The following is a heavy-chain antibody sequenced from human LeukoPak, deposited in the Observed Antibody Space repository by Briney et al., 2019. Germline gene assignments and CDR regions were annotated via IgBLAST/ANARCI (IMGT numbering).Heavy chain of an antibody. CDR1: GFTFSSYA. V-gene: IGHV3-23*01. D-gene: IGHD3-9*01. CDR3: ARPPSDNPLTGSLYYFDN. CDR2: ISGSGDST. Sequence: PGGSLRLSCAASGFTFSSYAMSWVRQAPGKGLEWVSGISGSGDSTDYADSVKGRFTISRDNSKNTLYLQINSLRAEDTAVYYCARPPSDNPLTGSLYYFDNWGQGTLVTVSS. J-gene: IGHJ4*02.